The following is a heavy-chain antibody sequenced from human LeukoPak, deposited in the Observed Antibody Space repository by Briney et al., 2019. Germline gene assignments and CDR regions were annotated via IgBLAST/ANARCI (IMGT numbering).Heavy chain of an antibody. CDR1: GGSFSGYY. V-gene: IGHV4-34*01. J-gene: IGHJ4*02. D-gene: IGHD5-18*01. Sequence: SETLSLTCAVYGGSFSGYYWSWIRQPPGKGLEWIGEINHSGSTNYNPSLKSRLTITVETSKNEFSLKLSSVTAADTAVYYCARGYSIDYFDCWGQGTLVTVSS. CDR2: INHSGST. CDR3: ARGYSIDYFDC.